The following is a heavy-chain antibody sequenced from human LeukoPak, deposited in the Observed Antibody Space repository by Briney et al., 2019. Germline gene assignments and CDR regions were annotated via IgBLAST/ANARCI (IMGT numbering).Heavy chain of an antibody. Sequence: GGSLRLSCAASGFTFSTYAMSWVRQAPGRGLEWVPAITDSGGTTYYADSVRGRFTISRDNSKNTLYLQMYSLRAEDTAVYYCAKDADSWSQGYFDYWGQGTLVTASS. J-gene: IGHJ4*02. CDR1: GFTFSTYA. V-gene: IGHV3-23*01. CDR3: AKDADSWSQGYFDY. D-gene: IGHD1-26*01. CDR2: ITDSGGTT.